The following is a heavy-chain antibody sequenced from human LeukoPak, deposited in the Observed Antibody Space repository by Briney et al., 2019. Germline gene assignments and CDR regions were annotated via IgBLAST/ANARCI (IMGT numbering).Heavy chain of an antibody. Sequence: ETLSLTCAIYGVSISSDNWWTWVRQPPGKGLEWVASIKHNGGEKYYVDSVKGRFTISRDNAKNSLYLEMSSLRVEDTAVYYCARDRGWRSSGYYLYHFDYWGQGTLVTFAS. V-gene: IGHV3-7*01. CDR3: ARDRGWRSSGYYLYHFDY. CDR1: GVSISSDNW. J-gene: IGHJ4*02. D-gene: IGHD3-22*01. CDR2: IKHNGGEK.